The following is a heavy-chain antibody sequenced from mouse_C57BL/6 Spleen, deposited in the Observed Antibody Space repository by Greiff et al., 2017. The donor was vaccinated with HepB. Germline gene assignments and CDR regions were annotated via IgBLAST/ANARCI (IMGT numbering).Heavy chain of an antibody. V-gene: IGHV1-66*01. CDR3: ASTYDYDGPFAMDY. CDR2: IYPGSGNT. D-gene: IGHD2-4*01. J-gene: IGHJ4*01. Sequence: VQLQQSGPELVKPGASVKISCKASGYSFTSYYISWVKQTPGQGLEWIGWIYPGSGNTKYNEKFKGKATLTADTSSSTAYMQLSSLTSEDSAVYYCASTYDYDGPFAMDYWGQGTSVTVSS. CDR1: GYSFTSYY.